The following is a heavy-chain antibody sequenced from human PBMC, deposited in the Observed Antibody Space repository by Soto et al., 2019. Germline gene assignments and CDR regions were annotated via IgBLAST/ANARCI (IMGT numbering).Heavy chain of an antibody. V-gene: IGHV1-3*01. CDR3: ARDLLFDY. J-gene: IGHJ4*02. CDR1: GYTFTSYA. CDR2: INAGNGNT. Sequence: QVQLVQSGAEVKKPGASVKVSCKASGYTFTSYAMHWVRQAPGQRLEWMGWINAGNGNTKYSQKFHGRVTITRDTSASTAYMELSSLRSEDTAVYYCARDLLFDYWGQGTLVTVSS.